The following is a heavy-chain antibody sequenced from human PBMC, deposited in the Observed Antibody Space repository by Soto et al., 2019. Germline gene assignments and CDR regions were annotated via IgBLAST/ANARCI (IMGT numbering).Heavy chain of an antibody. Sequence: GGSLRLSCVGSGFTFSTYSINWVRQAPGKGLEWVSSISSRSDIYYADLVKGRFTISRDNAKNSVSLQMNSLRAEDTAVYYCAREYTAWPLAYGLGVWGQGTTVTVSS. J-gene: IGHJ6*02. D-gene: IGHD2-2*02. CDR3: AREYTAWPLAYGLGV. CDR2: ISSRSDI. V-gene: IGHV3-21*01. CDR1: GFTFSTYS.